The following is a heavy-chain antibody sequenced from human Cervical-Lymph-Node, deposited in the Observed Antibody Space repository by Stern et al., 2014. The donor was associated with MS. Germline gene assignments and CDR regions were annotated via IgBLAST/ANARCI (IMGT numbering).Heavy chain of an antibody. CDR2: IFPVFGTP. Sequence: QVQLVKSRAEVTKPLSSVKVSRKASGGTFSKVPSSWVRQAPGQGLEGMGGIFPVFGTPTYAQEFRGRVTITADVSTSTVYMELSSLRSDDTAVYYCALSSETSDRWYSLGYDLWGQGTLVTVSS. CDR3: ALSSETSDRWYSLGYDL. V-gene: IGHV1-69*01. CDR1: GGTFSKVP. D-gene: IGHD6-13*01. J-gene: IGHJ5*02.